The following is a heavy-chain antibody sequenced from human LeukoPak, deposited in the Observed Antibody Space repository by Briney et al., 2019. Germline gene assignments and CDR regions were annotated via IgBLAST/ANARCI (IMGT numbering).Heavy chain of an antibody. CDR1: GGSISSSSYY. Sequence: PSETLSLTCTVSGGSISSSSYYWSWIRQPPGKGLEWIGEINHSGSTNYNPSLKSRVTISVDTSKNQFSLKLSSVTAADTAVYYCARGLKYQLRPPSYYYYGMDVWGQGTTVTVSS. D-gene: IGHD2-2*01. J-gene: IGHJ6*02. CDR2: INHSGST. CDR3: ARGLKYQLRPPSYYYYGMDV. V-gene: IGHV4-39*07.